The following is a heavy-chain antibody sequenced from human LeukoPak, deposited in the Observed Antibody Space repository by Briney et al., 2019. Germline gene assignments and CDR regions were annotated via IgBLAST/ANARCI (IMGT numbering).Heavy chain of an antibody. CDR3: AREAAMVVWFDP. D-gene: IGHD5-18*01. V-gene: IGHV4-34*01. CDR2: INHSGST. J-gene: IGHJ5*02. Sequence: PSETLSLTCAVYGWSFSGYYWSRVPPPPGKGLEWIGEINHSGSTNYNPSLKSRVTISVDTSKNQFSLKLSSVTAADTAVYYCAREAAMVVWFDPWGQGTLVTVSS. CDR1: GWSFSGYY.